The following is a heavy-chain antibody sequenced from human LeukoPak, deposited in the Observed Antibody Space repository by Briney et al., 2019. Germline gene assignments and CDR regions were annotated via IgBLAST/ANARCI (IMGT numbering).Heavy chain of an antibody. CDR3: VGIPNTASPRSWLDP. Sequence: LRESLNISGKGSGYSFTNYWINWVRQMPGKGLEWMGAIYPGSAHVRYNPSLRGQVTISADTSFGVAYLQWSRLKTSNTGIYYCVGIPNTASPRSWLDPWGQGTWVTVSS. CDR2: IYPGSAHV. J-gene: IGHJ5*02. CDR1: GYSFTNYW. D-gene: IGHD2-21*01. V-gene: IGHV5-51*01.